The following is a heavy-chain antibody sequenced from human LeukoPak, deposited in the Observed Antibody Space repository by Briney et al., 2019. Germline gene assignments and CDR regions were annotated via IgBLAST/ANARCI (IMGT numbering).Heavy chain of an antibody. D-gene: IGHD1-26*01. CDR1: GFTFGSYS. J-gene: IGHJ3*02. CDR3: AKDIAGAPSAFHI. CDR2: ISSSSSYI. Sequence: GGSLRLSCAASGFTFGSYSMNWVRQAPGKGLEWVSSISSSSSYIYYADSVKGRFTISRDNAKNSLYLQMNSLRAEDTALYYCAKDIAGAPSAFHIWGQGTMVTVSS. V-gene: IGHV3-21*04.